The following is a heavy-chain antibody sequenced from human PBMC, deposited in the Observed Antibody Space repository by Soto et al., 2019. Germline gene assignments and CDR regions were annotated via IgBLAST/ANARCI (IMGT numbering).Heavy chain of an antibody. J-gene: IGHJ4*02. Sequence: LRLSCAASGFTFSSYAMHWVRQAPGKGLEWVAVISYDGSNKYYADSVKGRFTISRDNSKNTLYLQMNSLRAEDTAVYYCARAWVAGFYFDYWGQGTLVTVSS. CDR2: ISYDGSNK. CDR1: GFTFSSYA. CDR3: ARAWVAGFYFDY. D-gene: IGHD6-19*01. V-gene: IGHV3-30-3*01.